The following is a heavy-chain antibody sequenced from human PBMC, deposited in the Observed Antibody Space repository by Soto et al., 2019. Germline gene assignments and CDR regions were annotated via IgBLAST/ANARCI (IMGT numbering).Heavy chain of an antibody. CDR3: ARGLDDYGDRRLWYFDL. V-gene: IGHV1-2*02. CDR1: GYSFTGDF. CDR2: INPHSGVT. Sequence: ASVKVSCKASGYSFTGDFLHWVRQAPGQGLEWLGWINPHSGVTKYARKFQGRVTMTRDTSISTDYTEVSRLTSDDTAVYFCARGLDDYGDRRLWYFDLWGRGTLVTVSS. J-gene: IGHJ2*01. D-gene: IGHD4-17*01.